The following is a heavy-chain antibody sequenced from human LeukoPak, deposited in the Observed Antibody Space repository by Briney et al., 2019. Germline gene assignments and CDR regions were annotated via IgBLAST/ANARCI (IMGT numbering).Heavy chain of an antibody. CDR3: ARIRCGHSGSVCYNH. J-gene: IGHJ1*01. CDR2: ISHTEGT. V-gene: IGHV4-34*01. CDR1: GVSINDYY. D-gene: IGHD3-9*01. Sequence: SETLSLTCGVFGVSINDYYWSWIRQPPGKGLEWIGEISHTEGTRYSPSLESRVTMSVGTSENQLSLKLIFVTAADTAVYYCARIRCGHSGSVCYNHWGLGTLVTVSS.